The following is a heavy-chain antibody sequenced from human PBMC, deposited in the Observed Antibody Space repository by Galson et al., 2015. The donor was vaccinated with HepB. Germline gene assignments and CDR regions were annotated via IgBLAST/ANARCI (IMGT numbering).Heavy chain of an antibody. J-gene: IGHJ5*02. CDR3: STDSLPGSYHKNWFDP. Sequence: SVKVSCKDSGGNFSRASFSWVRQAPGKGLEWMGRIIPIVDITNYAQSFQGRVTFSADTSTSTAYMELRRLTSEDTAIYYCSTDSLPGSYHKNWFDPWGQGTLVTVSS. CDR2: IIPIVDIT. V-gene: IGHV1-69*04. CDR1: GGNFSRAS. D-gene: IGHD3-10*01.